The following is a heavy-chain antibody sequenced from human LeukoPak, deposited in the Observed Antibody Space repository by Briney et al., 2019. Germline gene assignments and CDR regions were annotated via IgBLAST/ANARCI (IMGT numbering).Heavy chain of an antibody. CDR3: ARDLFLPASAMGGFAV. J-gene: IGHJ6*02. V-gene: IGHV3-53*01. Sequence: GGSLRLSCAASGFTVSRSHMSWVRQAPGKGLEWVSVIYSGGSTYYADSVKGRFTISRDNSRTTVYLQMNSLRPEDTAVYYCARDLFLPASAMGGFAVWGQGTTVTVSS. CDR2: IYSGGST. CDR1: GFTVSRSH. D-gene: IGHD2-2*01.